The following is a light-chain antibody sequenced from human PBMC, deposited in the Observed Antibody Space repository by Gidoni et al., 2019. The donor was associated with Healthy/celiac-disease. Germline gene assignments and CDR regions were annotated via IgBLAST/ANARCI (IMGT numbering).Light chain of an antibody. Sequence: DIQMTQSPSSLSASVGDRVTITCRASQSISRYLKWYQQKPGKAPKLLIYAASSLQSGVPSRFSGSGSGTDFTLTISSLQPEDFATYYCQQSYSTPITFGQGTRLEIK. CDR2: AAS. CDR1: QSISRY. CDR3: QQSYSTPIT. V-gene: IGKV1-39*01. J-gene: IGKJ5*01.